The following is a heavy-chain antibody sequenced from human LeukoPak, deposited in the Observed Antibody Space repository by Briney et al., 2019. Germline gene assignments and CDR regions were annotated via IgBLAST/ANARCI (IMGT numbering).Heavy chain of an antibody. D-gene: IGHD6-19*01. CDR3: ARVSVAGVLIFYFDY. CDR2: INSDGSST. J-gene: IGHJ4*02. Sequence: PGGSLRLSCAASGFAFSSYWMHWVRQAPGKGLVWVSRINSDGSSTSYADSVKGRFTISRGNAKNTLYLQMNSLRAEDTAVYYCARVSVAGVLIFYFDYWGQGTLVTVSS. V-gene: IGHV3-74*01. CDR1: GFAFSSYW.